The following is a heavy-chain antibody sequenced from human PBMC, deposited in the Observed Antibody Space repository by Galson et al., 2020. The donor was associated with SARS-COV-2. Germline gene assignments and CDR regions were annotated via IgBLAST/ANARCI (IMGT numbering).Heavy chain of an antibody. D-gene: IGHD6-19*01. J-gene: IGHJ4*02. CDR2: IKGDGSET. V-gene: IGHV3-7*01. CDR1: GFTFNDFW. CDR3: SREGWQGGY. Sequence: GGSLRLSCEVSGFTFNDFWMSWFRQAPGTGLEWVATIKGDGSETNYADFVKGRFSISRDNAANSLYLQMNSLRVEDSAVYYCSREGWQGGYWGQGTRVTVSS.